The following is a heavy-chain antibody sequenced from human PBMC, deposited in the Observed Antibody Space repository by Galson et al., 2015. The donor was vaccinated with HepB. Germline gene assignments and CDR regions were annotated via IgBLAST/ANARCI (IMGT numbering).Heavy chain of an antibody. J-gene: IGHJ4*02. D-gene: IGHD2-8*01. Sequence: SVKVSCKASGGTPKNYAFSWVRQAPGQGLEWMGGFIGVLETSHSAQNFQDRVSITADESTNTVYMELKSLRSEDTAIYYCAVDPGVYDKFDFWGQGSLITVSS. V-gene: IGHV1-69*13. CDR1: GGTPKNYA. CDR3: AVDPGVYDKFDF. CDR2: FIGVLETS.